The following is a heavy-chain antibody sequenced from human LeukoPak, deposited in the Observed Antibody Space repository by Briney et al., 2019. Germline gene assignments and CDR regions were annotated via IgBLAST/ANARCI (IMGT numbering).Heavy chain of an antibody. CDR3: ARHPDDFWSGYPKPYFDY. CDR2: IYYSERT. Sequence: SDTLSLTCTVSCSSISSSSYYWGWIRQPPGEGLEWIGLIYYSERTYFNPSLKSRVTISVETSKNQFSLKLSSVTAADTAVYYCARHPDDFWSGYPKPYFDYWGQGTLVTVSS. D-gene: IGHD3-3*01. J-gene: IGHJ4*02. V-gene: IGHV4-39*01. CDR1: CSSISSSSYY.